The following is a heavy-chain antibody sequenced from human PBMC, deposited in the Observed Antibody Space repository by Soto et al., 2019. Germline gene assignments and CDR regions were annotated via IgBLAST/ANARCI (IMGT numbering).Heavy chain of an antibody. CDR3: ARDRGGSTGWFDP. Sequence: QVQLVQSGAEEKKPGASVKVSCKASGYTFTDYAVHWVRQAPGQRLEWMGWINAGNGDTKYSQKFQGRVTITRDTXASTLYMELRSLTCEDTAVYYCARDRGGSTGWFDPWGQGTLVTVSS. CDR1: GYTFTDYA. CDR2: INAGNGDT. J-gene: IGHJ5*02. V-gene: IGHV1-3*05. D-gene: IGHD3-16*01.